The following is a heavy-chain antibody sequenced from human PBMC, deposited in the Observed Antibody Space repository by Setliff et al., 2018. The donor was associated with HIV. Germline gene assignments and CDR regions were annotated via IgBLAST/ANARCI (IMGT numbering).Heavy chain of an antibody. CDR1: GFTFSSHT. Sequence: GGSLRLSCAASGFTFSSHTMNWVRQAPGKGLEWVSSISSTGRYIYYADSLKGRFTISRDNANNSLSLQMISLRADDTAVYYCARDHSIGGPIAAAGTGGAFDIWGQGTMVTVSS. CDR3: ARDHSIGGPIAAAGTGGAFDI. J-gene: IGHJ3*02. D-gene: IGHD6-13*01. V-gene: IGHV3-21*01. CDR2: ISSTGRYI.